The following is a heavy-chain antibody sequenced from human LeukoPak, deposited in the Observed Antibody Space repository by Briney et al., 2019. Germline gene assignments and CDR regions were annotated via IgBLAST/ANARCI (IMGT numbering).Heavy chain of an antibody. CDR2: ISYDGSNK. V-gene: IGHV3-30*18. J-gene: IGHJ6*02. CDR1: GFTFSSYG. CDR3: AKDPWYRLLPWWDYYGMDV. D-gene: IGHD2-15*01. Sequence: GGSLRLSCAASGFTFSSYGMHWVRQAPGKGLEWVAVISYDGSNKYYADSVKGRFTISRDNSKNTLYLQMNSLRAEDTAVYYCAKDPWYRLLPWWDYYGMDVWGQGTTVTVSS.